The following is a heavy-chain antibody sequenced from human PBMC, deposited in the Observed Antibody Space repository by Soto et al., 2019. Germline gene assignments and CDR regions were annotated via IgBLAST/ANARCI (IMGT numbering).Heavy chain of an antibody. Sequence: SETLSLTCSVSGDSISNLDYFWAWIRQPPGQALEYIGYIYKSATTYYNPSFESRVAISVDTSKSKFSLNVTSVTDADTAVYFCARGRYCLTGRCFPNWFDSWGQGALVTVSS. V-gene: IGHV4-30-4*01. D-gene: IGHD7-27*01. J-gene: IGHJ5*01. CDR2: IYKSATT. CDR3: ARGRYCLTGRCFPNWFDS. CDR1: GDSISNLDYF.